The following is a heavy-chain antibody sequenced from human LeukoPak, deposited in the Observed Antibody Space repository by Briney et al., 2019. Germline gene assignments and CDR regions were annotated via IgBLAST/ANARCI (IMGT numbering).Heavy chain of an antibody. CDR3: ARVGSIAAAGTPDY. CDR1: GFTFSDYY. V-gene: IGHV3-11*06. J-gene: IGHJ4*02. Sequence: GGSLRLSCAASGFTFSDYYMTWIRQAPGKGLEWLSYISGSGSYTNYADSVKGRFTTSRDNAKNSLYLQMNSLRAEDTAVYYCARVGSIAAAGTPDYWGQGTLVIVSS. CDR2: ISGSGSYT. D-gene: IGHD6-13*01.